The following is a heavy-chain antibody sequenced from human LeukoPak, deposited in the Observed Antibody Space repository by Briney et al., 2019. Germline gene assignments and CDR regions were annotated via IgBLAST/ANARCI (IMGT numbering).Heavy chain of an antibody. CDR1: GFTFSSYS. CDR3: ARKALDYYDSSGYLDY. CDR2: ISSSSSYI. J-gene: IGHJ4*02. D-gene: IGHD3-22*01. V-gene: IGHV3-21*01. Sequence: GGSLRLSCAASGFTFSSYSMNWVRQAPGKGLEWVSSISSSSSYIYYADSVKGRFTISRDNAKDTLYLQMNSLRAEDTAVYYCARKALDYYDSSGYLDYWGQGTLVTVSS.